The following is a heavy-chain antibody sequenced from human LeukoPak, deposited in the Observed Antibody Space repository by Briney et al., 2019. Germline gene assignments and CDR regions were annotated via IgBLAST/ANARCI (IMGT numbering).Heavy chain of an antibody. V-gene: IGHV5-51*01. CDR2: IYPGDSHT. J-gene: IGHJ4*02. CDR3: TRSPDIDILTGYSRYYFDY. D-gene: IGHD3-9*01. Sequence: GESLKISCKGSGYSFTSYWIGWVRQMPGKGLEWMGVIYPGDSHTRYSPSFQGQVTISDDKSISTAYLQWNSLKASDTAIYYCTRSPDIDILTGYSRYYFDYWGQGTLVTVSS. CDR1: GYSFTSYW.